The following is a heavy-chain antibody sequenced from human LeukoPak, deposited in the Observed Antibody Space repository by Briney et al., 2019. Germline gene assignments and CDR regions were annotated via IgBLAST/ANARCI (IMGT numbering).Heavy chain of an antibody. CDR2: IWYDGTSK. CDR3: ARSQSSSLIDY. D-gene: IGHD6-13*01. J-gene: IGHJ4*02. CDR1: GFSLSAYG. Sequence: GGSLRLSCAASGFSLSAYGVHWVRQAPGKGLEWVAVIWYDGTSKDYADSAKGRFTFSRDNSKNTLYLQMNSLTVEDAAVYYCARSQSSSLIDYWGQGTLVTVSS. V-gene: IGHV3-33*01.